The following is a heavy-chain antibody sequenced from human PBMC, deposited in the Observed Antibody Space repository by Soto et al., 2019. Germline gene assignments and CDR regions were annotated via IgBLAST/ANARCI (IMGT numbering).Heavy chain of an antibody. D-gene: IGHD5-18*01. V-gene: IGHV1-69*06. CDR3: ARSFTTYRYAPGY. Sequence: SVKVSCKASGGTFSSYAISWVRRAPGQGLEWMGWIIPIFGTANYAQKFQGRVTMTADKSTSTAYMELSSLRSEDTAVYYCARSFTTYRYAPGYWGQGTLVTVSS. J-gene: IGHJ4*02. CDR1: GGTFSSYA. CDR2: IIPIFGTA.